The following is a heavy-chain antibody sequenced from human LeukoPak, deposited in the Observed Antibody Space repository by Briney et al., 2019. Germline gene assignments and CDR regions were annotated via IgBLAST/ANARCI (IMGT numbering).Heavy chain of an antibody. J-gene: IGHJ4*02. Sequence: GGSLRLSCAASGFTFSSYSMNWVRQAPGKGLEWVSYISSSSTYIYYAASVKGRFAISGDNARNSLFLQMNSLRAEDSGIYYCARDPRLEISGMVIDMLDYWGQGTLVTVSS. CDR1: GFTFSSYS. CDR3: ARDPRLEISGMVIDMLDY. D-gene: IGHD3-3*01. V-gene: IGHV3-21*01. CDR2: ISSSSTYI.